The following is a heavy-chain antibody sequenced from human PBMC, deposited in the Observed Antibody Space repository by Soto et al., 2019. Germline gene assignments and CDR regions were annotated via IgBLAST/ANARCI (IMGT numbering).Heavy chain of an antibody. J-gene: IGHJ6*01. D-gene: IGHD2-15*01. Sequence: QVQLVQSGAEVKKPGASVKVSCKASGYTFTDYYVHWVRQAPGQGLEWMGWINPNGGGTNYAQKFQGWVTMTRDTSSRTAYIELRRLRSDDTAVYYCARVVVVASIYGMDLWGQGTAVTVSS. CDR1: GYTFTDYY. V-gene: IGHV1-2*04. CDR3: ARVVVVASIYGMDL. CDR2: INPNGGGT.